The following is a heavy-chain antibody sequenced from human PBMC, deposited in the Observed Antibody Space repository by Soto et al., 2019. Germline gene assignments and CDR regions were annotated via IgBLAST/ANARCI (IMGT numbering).Heavy chain of an antibody. D-gene: IGHD3-22*01. Sequence: SETLSLTCTVSGGSVSSGSYYWSWIRQPPGKGLEWIGYIYYSGSTNYNPSLKSRVTISVDTSKNQFSLKLSSVTAADTAVYYCARDKGSSGAFDIWGQGTMVTVSS. CDR2: IYYSGST. CDR3: ARDKGSSGAFDI. CDR1: GGSVSSGSYY. J-gene: IGHJ3*02. V-gene: IGHV4-61*01.